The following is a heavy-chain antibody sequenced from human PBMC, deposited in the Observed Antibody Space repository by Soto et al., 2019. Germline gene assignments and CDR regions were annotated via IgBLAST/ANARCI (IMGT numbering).Heavy chain of an antibody. V-gene: IGHV4-59*01. D-gene: IGHD2-15*01. CDR3: ARVRQDILVVGNWYFDL. Sequence: SETLSLTCTVSGGSFSSYYWSWIRQPPGEGLEWIGYIFYSGSTNYNPSLNSRVTISIDTSKNQFSLRLSSVTTADTAVYYCARVRQDILVVGNWYFDLWGRGTLVTVSS. J-gene: IGHJ2*01. CDR2: IFYSGST. CDR1: GGSFSSYY.